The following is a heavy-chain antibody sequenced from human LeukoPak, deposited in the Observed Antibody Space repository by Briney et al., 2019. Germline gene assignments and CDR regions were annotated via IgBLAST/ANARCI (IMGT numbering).Heavy chain of an antibody. CDR1: GFTFSSYA. D-gene: IGHD2-2*01. CDR3: AKYCSRTSCYGGDY. V-gene: IGHV3-23*01. CDR2: ISGSGGST. J-gene: IGHJ4*02. Sequence: GGSLRLSCAASGFTFSSYAMSWVRQAPGKGLEWVSAISGSGGSTYYADSVKGRFTISRDNSKNTLYLQMNSLSAEDTAVYYCAKYCSRTSCYGGDYWGQGALVTVSS.